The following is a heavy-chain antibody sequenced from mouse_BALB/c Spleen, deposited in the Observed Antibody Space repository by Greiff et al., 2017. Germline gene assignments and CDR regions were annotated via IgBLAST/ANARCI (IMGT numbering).Heavy chain of an antibody. D-gene: IGHD2-1*01. J-gene: IGHJ3*01. CDR3: ARVDGNYRFAY. CDR2: ISSGGST. CDR1: GFTFSSYA. V-gene: IGHV5-6-5*01. Sequence: EVQVVGSGGGLVKPGGSLKLSCAASGFTFSSYAMSWVRQTPEKRLEWVASISSGGSTYYPDSVKGRFTISRDNARNILYLQMSSLRSEDTAMYYCARVDGNYRFAYWGQGTLVTVSA.